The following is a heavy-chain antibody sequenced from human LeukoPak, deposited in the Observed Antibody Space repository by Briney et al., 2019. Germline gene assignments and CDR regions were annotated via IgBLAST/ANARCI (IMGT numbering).Heavy chain of an antibody. CDR1: RGSITTYY. J-gene: IGHJ5*02. V-gene: IGHV4-59*01. CDR2: VYHSGST. D-gene: IGHD3-10*01. Sequence: PSETLSPTCTVSRGSITTYYWSWIRQPAGKGLEWIGNVYHSGSTTYNQSLKSRVSMSVDMSKNQFTLNLRSVTAADTATYYCATDRQEGGSGSYWFDPWGQGTQVTVSS. CDR3: ATDRQEGGSGSYWFDP.